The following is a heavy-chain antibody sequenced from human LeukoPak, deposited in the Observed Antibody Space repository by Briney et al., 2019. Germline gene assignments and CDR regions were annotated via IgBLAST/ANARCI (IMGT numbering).Heavy chain of an antibody. CDR3: ARDLRFLEWLSYFDY. J-gene: IGHJ4*02. V-gene: IGHV1-18*01. Sequence: GASVKVSCKASGHTFTSYGISWVRQAPGQGLEWMGWISAYNGNTNYAQKLQGRVTMTTDTSTSTAYMELRSLGSDDTAVYYCARDLRFLEWLSYFDYWGQGTLVTVSS. CDR2: ISAYNGNT. CDR1: GHTFTSYG. D-gene: IGHD3-3*01.